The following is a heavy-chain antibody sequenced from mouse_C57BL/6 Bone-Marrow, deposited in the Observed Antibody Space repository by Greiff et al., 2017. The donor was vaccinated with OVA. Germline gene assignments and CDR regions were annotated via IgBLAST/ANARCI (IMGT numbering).Heavy chain of an antibody. Sequence: EVQLVESGGDLVKPGGSLKLSCAASGFTFSSYGMSWVRQTPDKRLEWVATISSGGSYTYYPDSVKGRFTISRDNAKNTLYLQMSSLKSEDTAMYYCARHPREGFAYWGQGTLVTVSA. V-gene: IGHV5-6*01. J-gene: IGHJ3*01. CDR1: GFTFSSYG. CDR3: ARHPREGFAY. D-gene: IGHD3-3*01. CDR2: ISSGGSYT.